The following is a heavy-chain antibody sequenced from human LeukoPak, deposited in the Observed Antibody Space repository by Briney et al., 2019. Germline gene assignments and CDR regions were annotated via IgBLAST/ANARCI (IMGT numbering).Heavy chain of an antibody. CDR3: ARLNSYYYDSSGNPYWYFDL. D-gene: IGHD3-22*01. CDR1: GFTFSSYW. Sequence: GGSLRLSCAASGFTFSSYWMSWVRQAPGKGLEWVANIKQDGSEKYYVDSVKGRFTISRDNAKNSLYLQMNSLRAEDTAVYYCARLNSYYYDSSGNPYWYFDLWGRGTLVTVSS. V-gene: IGHV3-7*01. CDR2: IKQDGSEK. J-gene: IGHJ2*01.